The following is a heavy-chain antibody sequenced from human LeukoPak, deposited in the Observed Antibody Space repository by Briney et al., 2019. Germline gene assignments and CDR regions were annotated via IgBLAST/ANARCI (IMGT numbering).Heavy chain of an antibody. CDR2: IYYSGST. CDR3: VRGLIQLWLRASYFDY. Sequence: SETLSLTCTVSGGSISSYYWSWIRQPPGKGLEWIRYIYYSGSTNYNPSLKSRVTISVDTSKNQFSLKLSSVTAADTAVYYCVRGLIQLWLRASYFDYWGQGTLVTVSS. J-gene: IGHJ4*02. CDR1: GGSISSYY. V-gene: IGHV4-59*12. D-gene: IGHD5-18*01.